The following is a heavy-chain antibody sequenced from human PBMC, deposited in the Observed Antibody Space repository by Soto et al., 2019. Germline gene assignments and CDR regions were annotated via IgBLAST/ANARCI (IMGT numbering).Heavy chain of an antibody. Sequence: GGSLRLSCAASGFIFRDFYMSWIRQVPGKGLEWLSKISSSSSSTDYADSVKGRFTISRDNAKNSLYLQMSSLRVEGTAVYYCARDRGGGSIFGGHYGMDVWGQGTTVTVSS. V-gene: IGHV3-11*06. CDR3: ARDRGGGSIFGGHYGMDV. J-gene: IGHJ6*02. D-gene: IGHD3-3*01. CDR2: ISSSSSST. CDR1: GFIFRDFY.